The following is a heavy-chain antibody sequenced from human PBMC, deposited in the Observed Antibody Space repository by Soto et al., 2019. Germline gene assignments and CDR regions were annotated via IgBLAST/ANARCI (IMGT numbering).Heavy chain of an antibody. Sequence: QVQLQESGPGLVKPSQTLSLTCTVSAGSISNGGYYWSWIRQHPGKGLEWIGHIYYTGSTRYNPSLKSRVTISVATSKNQFSLKPSSVTAADTAMYYGATVGLRWGCFKYWGQGTLVTVSS. D-gene: IGHD4-17*01. CDR1: AGSISNGGYY. CDR3: ATVGLRWGCFKY. CDR2: IYYTGST. J-gene: IGHJ4*02. V-gene: IGHV4-31*03.